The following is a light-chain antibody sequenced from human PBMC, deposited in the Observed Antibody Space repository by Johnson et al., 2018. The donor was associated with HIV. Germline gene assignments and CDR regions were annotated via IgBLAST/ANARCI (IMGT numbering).Light chain of an antibody. Sequence: QSVLTQPPSVSAAPGQKVTISCSGSSSNIGNNYVSWYQQLPGTAPKLLIYENNKRPSGIPDRFSGSKSGTSATLGITGLQTGDEADDYCGTWDSSLSAGCYVFGTGTKVTVL. V-gene: IGLV1-51*02. J-gene: IGLJ1*01. CDR1: SSNIGNNY. CDR3: GTWDSSLSAGCYV. CDR2: ENN.